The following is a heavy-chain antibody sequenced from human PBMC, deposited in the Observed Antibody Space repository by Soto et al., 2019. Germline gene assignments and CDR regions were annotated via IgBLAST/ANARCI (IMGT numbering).Heavy chain of an antibody. J-gene: IGHJ4*02. CDR3: ARDTVGISSPGVY. CDR1: GDSINGYY. D-gene: IGHD4-17*01. V-gene: IGHV4-4*07. Sequence: QVQLQESGPGLVKPSETLSLTCTVSGDSINGYYWTWIRQPAGKGLEWIGRIYTSGTTSYSPSLKSRVTMSLDTSKNHFSLRLTSVTAADTAVYYCARDTVGISSPGVYWGRGPLVTVSS. CDR2: IYTSGTT.